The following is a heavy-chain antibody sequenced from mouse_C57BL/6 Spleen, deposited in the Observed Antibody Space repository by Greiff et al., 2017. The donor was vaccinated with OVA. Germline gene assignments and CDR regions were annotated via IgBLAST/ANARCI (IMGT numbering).Heavy chain of an antibody. CDR1: GYTFTSYW. CDR2: IYPGSGST. CDR3: ARRGGSGYDYFDY. V-gene: IGHV1-55*01. Sequence: QVHVKQSGAELVKPGASVKMSCKASGYTFTSYWITWVTQRPGQGLEWIGDIYPGSGSTNYNEKFKSKATLTVDTSSSTAYMQLSSLTSEDSAVYYCARRGGSGYDYFDYWGQGTTLTVSS. J-gene: IGHJ2*01. D-gene: IGHD3-2*02.